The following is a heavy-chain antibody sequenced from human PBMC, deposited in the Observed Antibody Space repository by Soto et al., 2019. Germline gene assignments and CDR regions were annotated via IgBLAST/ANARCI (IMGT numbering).Heavy chain of an antibody. CDR1: GFTFSSSA. J-gene: IGHJ5*02. D-gene: IGHD5-18*01. V-gene: IGHV3-23*01. Sequence: EVQLLESGGGLVQPGGSLRLSCAASGFTFSSSAMSWVRQAPGKGPEWVSAISESGDNTFSADSVKGRFTISRDNTKNTLHLQMNSLRAEDTALYFCAKGGYKYGLDPWGQGTLVTVSS. CDR3: AKGGYKYGLDP. CDR2: ISESGDNT.